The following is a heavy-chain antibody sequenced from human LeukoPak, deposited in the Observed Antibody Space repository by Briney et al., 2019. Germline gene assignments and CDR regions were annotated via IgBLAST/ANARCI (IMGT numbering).Heavy chain of an antibody. CDR3: ARGDSSGCPQDY. D-gene: IGHD3-22*01. V-gene: IGHV4-34*01. CDR2: INHSGNT. Sequence: SETLSLTCAVYGGSFSAYYWSWIRQPPGKGLEWIGEINHSGNTNYDPSLKSRVTLSVDTSKNQFSLKLSSVTAADTAVYYCARGDSSGCPQDYWGQGTLVTVSS. J-gene: IGHJ4*02. CDR1: GGSFSAYY.